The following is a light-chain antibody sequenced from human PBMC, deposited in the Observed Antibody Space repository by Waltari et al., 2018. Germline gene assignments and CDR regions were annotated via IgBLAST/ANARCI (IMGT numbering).Light chain of an antibody. J-gene: IGLJ1*01. V-gene: IGLV2-14*03. CDR2: DVS. CDR1: SSDVGGYNY. CDR3: SSYTSSSPNYV. Sequence: QSALTQPASVSGSPGQSITISCTGTSSDVGGYNYVSWYQQHLDKAPNLMIYDVSNRPSGFSNRFSGRKSGNPASLTISGLQADDESDYYCSSYTSSSPNYVFGTGTKVTVL.